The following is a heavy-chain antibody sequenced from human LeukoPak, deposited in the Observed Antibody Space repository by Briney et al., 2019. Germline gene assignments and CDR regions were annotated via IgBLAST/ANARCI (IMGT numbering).Heavy chain of an antibody. CDR3: ARSSGRSPNREYMDV. Sequence: ASVKVSCKASGYTFTGYYLHWVRQAPGQGLEWMGWINPNSGGTKYAQKFQGRVTLTRDTSISTAYMDLSRLRSEDTAVYYCARSSGRSPNREYMDVWGKGTTVTVSS. CDR2: INPNSGGT. V-gene: IGHV1-2*02. J-gene: IGHJ6*03. CDR1: GYTFTGYY. D-gene: IGHD1-14*01.